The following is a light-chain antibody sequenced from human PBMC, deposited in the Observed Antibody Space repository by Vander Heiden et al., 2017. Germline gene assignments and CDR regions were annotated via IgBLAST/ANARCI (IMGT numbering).Light chain of an antibody. V-gene: IGKV4-1*01. CDR3: QEDDTAPST. CDR2: WAS. CDR1: QSVLYRTNNKNY. J-gene: IGKJ1*01. Sequence: DIVMTQSPDSLAVSLGERATINCKSSQSVLYRTNNKNYLPSSQQKSGLPPKLLIYWASTRYSGVPDRCRRRAPPTDFTLTSSSLHAEAGAVYYSQEDDTAPSTSGQRTKVEIK.